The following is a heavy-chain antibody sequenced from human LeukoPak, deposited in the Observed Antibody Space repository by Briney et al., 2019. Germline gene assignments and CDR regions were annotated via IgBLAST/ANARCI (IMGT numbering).Heavy chain of an antibody. J-gene: IGHJ4*02. CDR3: ARDVVAARGSFDY. Sequence: NPSETLSLTCTVSGGSISSYYWSWIRQAAGKGLEWIGHIYTSGSTNYNPSLRSRVTMSVDMSKNQFSLKLRSVTAADTAVYYCARDVVAARGSFDYWGQGTLVTVSS. CDR1: GGSISSYY. V-gene: IGHV4-4*07. CDR2: IYTSGST. D-gene: IGHD2-2*01.